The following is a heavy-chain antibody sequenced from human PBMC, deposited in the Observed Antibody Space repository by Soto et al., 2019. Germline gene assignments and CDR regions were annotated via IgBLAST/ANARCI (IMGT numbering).Heavy chain of an antibody. CDR2: IIPIPDIT. J-gene: IGHJ3*01. D-gene: IGHD3-3*01. CDR3: ARDRITTRGDAFDL. Sequence: QVQLVQSGAEVRKPGSSVKVSCKAPGGTFSTYIISWVRQAPGQGLEWMGRIIPIPDITNYAQKFQGRVTVTADRSTSTAYMELTSLKSEDTPVYYCARDRITTRGDAFDLWGQGTMVTVSS. V-gene: IGHV1-69*08. CDR1: GGTFSTYI.